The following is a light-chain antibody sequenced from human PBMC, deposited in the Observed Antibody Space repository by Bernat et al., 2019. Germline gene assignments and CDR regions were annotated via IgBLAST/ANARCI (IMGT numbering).Light chain of an antibody. CDR3: NSYTPTNTPSYV. J-gene: IGLJ1*01. CDR1: SSDVGAYDY. V-gene: IGLV2-14*03. Sequence: QSALTQPASVSGSPGQSIAISCIGTSSDVGAYDYVSWYQQHPGKAPKLVIYDVSNRPSGVSNRFSGSKSGNTASLTITGLQAEDEADYYCNSYTPTNTPSYVFGTGTKVTVL. CDR2: DVS.